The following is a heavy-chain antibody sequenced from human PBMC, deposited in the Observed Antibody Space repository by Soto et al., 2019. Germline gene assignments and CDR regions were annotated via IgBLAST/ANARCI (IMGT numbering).Heavy chain of an antibody. CDR3: VRNWRYYGGDYYYGMDA. CDR1: GFSLNTGGVG. J-gene: IGHJ6*02. D-gene: IGHD3-10*01. V-gene: IGHV2-5*02. Sequence: ITLKESGPTLVKPTQTLTLTCTFSGFSLNTGGVGVGWVRQPRGKAMEWLALIYWDDDERYRPSLRSRLNIPQDTITHPVVLTMTNMAPEDTATYYCVRNWRYYGGDYYYGMDAWGQGTTVTVSS. CDR2: IYWDDDE.